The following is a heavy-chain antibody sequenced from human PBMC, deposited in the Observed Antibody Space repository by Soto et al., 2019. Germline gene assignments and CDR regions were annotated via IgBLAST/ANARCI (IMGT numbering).Heavy chain of an antibody. J-gene: IGHJ4*02. CDR3: ARDYGDGYYYFDL. CDR2: MSSDGGNT. CDR1: GFTFSDYT. V-gene: IGHV3-30-3*01. Sequence: QVQLVESGGGVVQPGRSLRLSCAASGFTFSDYTMHWVRQAPGKELEWVALMSSDGGNTHYTDSVKGRFTISRDNSKNTLYLQMDSLRPEDTTFYYCARDYGDGYYYFDLWGQGTLVTVSS. D-gene: IGHD5-12*01.